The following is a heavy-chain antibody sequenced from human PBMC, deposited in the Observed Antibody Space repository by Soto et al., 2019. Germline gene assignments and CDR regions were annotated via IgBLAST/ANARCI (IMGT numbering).Heavy chain of an antibody. CDR1: GGSISSYY. D-gene: IGHD6-13*01. CDR2: IYYLGNT. CDR3: ARGRKEYSSSWYVD. J-gene: IGHJ4*02. V-gene: IGHV4-59*12. Sequence: SETLSLTCTVSGGSISSYYWSCIRQPPGKGLDWIVNIYYLGNTFYNPSLRSRVTISADTSKNQFSLKLTSVTAADTAVYFCARGRKEYSSSWYVDWGQGTLVTVSS.